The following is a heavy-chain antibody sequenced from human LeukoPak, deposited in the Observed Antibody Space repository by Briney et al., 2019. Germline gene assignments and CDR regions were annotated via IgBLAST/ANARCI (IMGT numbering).Heavy chain of an antibody. CDR2: IYYSGST. D-gene: IGHD2-2*01. V-gene: IGHV4-39*01. Sequence: SETLSLTCTVSGGSISSRSYYWGWIRQPPGKGLEWIGSIYYSGSTYYNPSLKSRVTISVDTSKNQFSLKLSSVTAADTAVYYCARHPLTYCSSTSCYGWGQGTLVTVSS. CDR1: GGSISSRSYY. J-gene: IGHJ4*02. CDR3: ARHPLTYCSSTSCYG.